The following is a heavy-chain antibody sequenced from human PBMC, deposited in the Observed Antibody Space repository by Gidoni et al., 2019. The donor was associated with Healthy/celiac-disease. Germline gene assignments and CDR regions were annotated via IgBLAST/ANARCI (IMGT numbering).Heavy chain of an antibody. D-gene: IGHD3-22*01. CDR1: VYTFTSYY. CDR2: INPSGGST. V-gene: IGHV1-46*01. Sequence: QLVQSVAAVKNPGASVKVSCQASVYTFTSYYMHWVRQAPGQGLEWMGIINPSGGSTSYAQKFQGRVTMTRDTSTSTVYMELSSLRSEDTAVYYCARDIYDSSGYYYYGMDVWGQGTTVTVSS. J-gene: IGHJ6*02. CDR3: ARDIYDSSGYYYYGMDV.